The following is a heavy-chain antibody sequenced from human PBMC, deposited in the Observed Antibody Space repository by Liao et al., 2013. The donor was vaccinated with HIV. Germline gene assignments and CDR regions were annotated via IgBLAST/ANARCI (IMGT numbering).Heavy chain of an antibody. Sequence: QLQLQESGPGLVKPSETLSLTCSVSGGSVTNSNYYWGWIRQTPGKEMEWIGSIYHNGGTYYNPSLKSRVTLSVDTSKDQFSLRLHSVTAADTAVYYCARGLKPDYWGQGNPGHRLL. J-gene: IGHJ4*02. V-gene: IGHV4-39*07. CDR3: ARGLKPDY. CDR1: GGSVTNSNYY. CDR2: IYHNGGT. D-gene: IGHD3-16*01.